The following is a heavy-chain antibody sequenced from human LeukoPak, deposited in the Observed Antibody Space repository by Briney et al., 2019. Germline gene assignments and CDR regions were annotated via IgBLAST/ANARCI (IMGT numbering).Heavy chain of an antibody. CDR3: ARGPEYGGTIDY. CDR2: INPNSDAT. V-gene: IGHV1-2*02. CDR1: GYTFTGYY. Sequence: GASVRVSCKASGYTFTGYYMHWVRQAPGQGLEWMGWINPNSDATKYSQKFQGRVTITRDTSISTTYMDLTRLTSDDTAVYYCARGPEYGGTIDYWGQGTLVTVSS. D-gene: IGHD4-23*01. J-gene: IGHJ4*02.